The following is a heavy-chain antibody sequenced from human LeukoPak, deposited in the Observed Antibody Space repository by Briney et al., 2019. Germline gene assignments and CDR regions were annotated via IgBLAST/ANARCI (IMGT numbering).Heavy chain of an antibody. D-gene: IGHD3-3*01. CDR3: ARAPIRNYDFWTH. CDR1: GYTFTGYY. Sequence: GASVKVSCKASGYTFTGYYMHWVRQAPGQGLEWMGRIIPILGIANYAQKFQGRVTITADKSTSTAYMELSSLRSEDTAVYYCARAPIRNYDFWTHWGQGTLVTVSS. V-gene: IGHV1-69*04. J-gene: IGHJ4*02. CDR2: IIPILGIA.